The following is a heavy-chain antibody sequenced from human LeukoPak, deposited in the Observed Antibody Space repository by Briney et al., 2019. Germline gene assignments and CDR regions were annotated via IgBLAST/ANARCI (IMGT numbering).Heavy chain of an antibody. J-gene: IGHJ2*01. CDR2: ISGSGAAT. V-gene: IGHV3-23*01. CDR1: GFTFSSYA. CDR3: AKEGGDWLTAAAGYLWYFDL. Sequence: GGSLRLSCAASGFTFSSYAMSRVRQAPGKGLEWVSAISGSGAATYYADSVKGRFTISRDNSKNSLYLQINSLRAEDTALYYCAKEGGDWLTAAAGYLWYFDLWGRATLVTVSS. D-gene: IGHD6-13*01.